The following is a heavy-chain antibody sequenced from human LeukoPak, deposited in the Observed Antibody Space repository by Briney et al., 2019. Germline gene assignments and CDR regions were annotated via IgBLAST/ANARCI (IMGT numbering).Heavy chain of an antibody. V-gene: IGHV3-48*03. Sequence: GRSLRLSCAASGFTFSSYEMNWVRQAPGKGLEWVSYITGSGSTIYSADSVKGRFTISRDNAKNSLYLQMNSLRAEDTAVYYCARHEGSSFSLDYWGQGTLVTVSS. D-gene: IGHD2/OR15-2a*01. CDR1: GFTFSSYE. CDR3: ARHEGSSFSLDY. CDR2: ITGSGSTI. J-gene: IGHJ4*02.